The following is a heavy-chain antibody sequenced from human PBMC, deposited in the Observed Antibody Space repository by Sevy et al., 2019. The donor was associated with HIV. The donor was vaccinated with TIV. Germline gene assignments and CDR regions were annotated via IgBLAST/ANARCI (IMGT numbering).Heavy chain of an antibody. V-gene: IGHV4-61*01. CDR2: IYYSGST. CDR1: GGSVSSGSYY. J-gene: IGHJ5*02. D-gene: IGHD3-10*01. Sequence: SETLSLTCTVSGGSVSSGSYYWRWIRQPPGKGLEWIGYIYYSGSTNYNPSLKSRVTISVDTSKNQFSLKLSSVTAADTAVYYCARLRRITMVRGVIRHGYNWFDPWGQGTLVTVSS. CDR3: ARLRRITMVRGVIRHGYNWFDP.